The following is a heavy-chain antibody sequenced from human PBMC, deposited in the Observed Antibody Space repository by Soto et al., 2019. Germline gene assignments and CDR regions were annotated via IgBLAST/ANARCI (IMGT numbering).Heavy chain of an antibody. J-gene: IGHJ6*02. CDR2: INHSGST. Sequence: TLSLTCAFYGGSFSGYYWSWIRQPPGKGLEWIGEINHSGSTNYNPSLKSRVTISVDTSKNQFSLKLSSVTAADTAVYYCARGSVLRFLAWLSYCYYGMDVWGQGTTVTVSS. CDR1: GGSFSGYY. D-gene: IGHD3-3*01. CDR3: ARGSVLRFLAWLSYCYYGMDV. V-gene: IGHV4-34*01.